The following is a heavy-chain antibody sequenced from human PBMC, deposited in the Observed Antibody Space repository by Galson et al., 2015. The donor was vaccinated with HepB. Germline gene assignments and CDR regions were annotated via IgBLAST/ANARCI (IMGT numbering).Heavy chain of an antibody. CDR2: IIPIFGTA. CDR3: ARVADYYDSSGYCFDY. Sequence: SVKVSCKASGGTFSSYAISWVRQAPGQGLEWMGGIIPIFGTANYAQKFQGRVTITADESTSTAYMELSSLRSEDTAVYYCARVADYYDSSGYCFDYWGQGTLVTVSS. CDR1: GGTFSSYA. J-gene: IGHJ4*02. D-gene: IGHD3-22*01. V-gene: IGHV1-69*13.